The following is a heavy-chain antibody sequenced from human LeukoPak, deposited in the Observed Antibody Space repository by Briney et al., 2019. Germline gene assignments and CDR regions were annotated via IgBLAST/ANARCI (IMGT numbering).Heavy chain of an antibody. CDR2: HYGGTST. D-gene: IGHD3-22*01. CDR1: GFTVSSNY. CDR3: ARGLYYFDTCGYLYY. Sequence: GGSLRLSCAASGFTVSSNYMSWVRQAPGKGLEWVSVHYGGTSTYYADSGKGRFTIYRDNSKTTLYLQRNSLRAEDTAVYYCARGLYYFDTCGYLYYWGQGTLVTVSS. J-gene: IGHJ4*02. V-gene: IGHV3-53*01.